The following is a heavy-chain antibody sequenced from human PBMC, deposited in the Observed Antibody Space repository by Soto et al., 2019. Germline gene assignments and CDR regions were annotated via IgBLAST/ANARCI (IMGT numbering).Heavy chain of an antibody. Sequence: LSLTCTVSGGSISRSSYFWGWIRQHPGKGLEWIGNIYYSGSTYYNPSLKSRVTISVDTSKNQFSLKLSSVTAADTAVYYCAKYSGYYYSIDYWGQGTLVTVSS. CDR1: GGSISRSSYF. CDR3: AKYSGYYYSIDY. V-gene: IGHV4-31*03. D-gene: IGHD3-22*01. J-gene: IGHJ4*02. CDR2: IYYSGST.